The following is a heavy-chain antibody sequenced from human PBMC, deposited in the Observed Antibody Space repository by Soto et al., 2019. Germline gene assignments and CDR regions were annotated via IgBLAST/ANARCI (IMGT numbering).Heavy chain of an antibody. CDR2: TSGTSGGT. V-gene: IGHV3-23*01. CDR3: AKRVPYYFDS. CDR1: GFTFAGYA. Sequence: EVQLLESGGGFVQPGGSLRLSCAASGFTFAGYALGWVRQAPGKGLEWVSTSGTSGGTYYADSVKGRFTISRDNSKNTLYLQMNSLRAEDTAIYYCAKRVPYYFDSWGQGTLVTVSS. J-gene: IGHJ4*02.